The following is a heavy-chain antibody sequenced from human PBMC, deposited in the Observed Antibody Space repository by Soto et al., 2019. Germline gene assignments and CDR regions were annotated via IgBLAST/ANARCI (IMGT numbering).Heavy chain of an antibody. V-gene: IGHV1-8*01. Sequence: ASVKVSCKASGYTFTRYDMNWVRQATGQRHERMGWMNTNSGNTGYAQKFQGRVTMTRNTSISTAYMELSSLRSDDTAVYYCAREDRDRETGLVPAAIDGMDVWGQGTKVTVS. CDR1: GYTFTRYD. CDR2: MNTNSGNT. D-gene: IGHD2-2*01. CDR3: AREDRDRETGLVPAAIDGMDV. J-gene: IGHJ6*02.